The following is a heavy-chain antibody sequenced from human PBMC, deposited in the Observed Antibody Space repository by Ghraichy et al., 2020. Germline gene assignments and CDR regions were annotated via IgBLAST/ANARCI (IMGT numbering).Heavy chain of an antibody. CDR3: ARDKTPSTRGDFDY. CDR1: GGSISSSNW. CDR2: IYHSGST. V-gene: IGHV4-4*03. D-gene: IGHD3-16*01. Sequence: PETLSLTCAVSGGSISSSNWWSWVRQPPGKGLEWIGEIYHSGSTNYNPSLKSRVTISVDKSKNQFSLKLSSVTAADTAVYYCARDKTPSTRGDFDYWGQGTLVTVSS. J-gene: IGHJ4*02.